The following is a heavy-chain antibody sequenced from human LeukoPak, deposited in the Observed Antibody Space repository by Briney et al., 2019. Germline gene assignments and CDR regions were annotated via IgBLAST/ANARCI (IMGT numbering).Heavy chain of an antibody. Sequence: GGSLRLSCAASGFTFSSYSMNWVRQAPGKGLEWVSYISSSSSYIYYADSVKGRFTISRDNAKNSLYLQMNSLRAEDTAVYYCARDGSVAGMDYWGQGTLVTVSS. D-gene: IGHD6-19*01. CDR1: GFTFSSYS. CDR3: ARDGSVAGMDY. CDR2: ISSSSSYI. V-gene: IGHV3-21*01. J-gene: IGHJ4*02.